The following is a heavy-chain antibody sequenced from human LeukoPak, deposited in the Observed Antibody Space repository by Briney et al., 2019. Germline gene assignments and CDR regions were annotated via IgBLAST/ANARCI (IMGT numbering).Heavy chain of an antibody. Sequence: GGSLRLSCAASGITFSSYTMSWVRQAPGKGLEWVSAISGSGANTYYADSVKGRFTISRDNSKNTLYLQMNSLRAEDTAVYYCAKNLRRTTLEDFDYWGQGTLVTVSS. V-gene: IGHV3-23*01. CDR3: AKNLRRTTLEDFDY. D-gene: IGHD1/OR15-1a*01. J-gene: IGHJ4*02. CDR1: GITFSSYT. CDR2: ISGSGANT.